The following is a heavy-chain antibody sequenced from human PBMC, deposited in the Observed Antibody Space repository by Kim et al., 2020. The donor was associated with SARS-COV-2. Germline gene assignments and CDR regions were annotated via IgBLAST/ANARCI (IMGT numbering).Heavy chain of an antibody. J-gene: IGHJ5*02. D-gene: IGHD4-17*01. Sequence: ADAVKGRVTISRDNSKNTLYLQMNSLRAEDTAVYYCAKEIDYGDYGWFDPWGQGTLVTVSS. CDR3: AKEIDYGDYGWFDP. V-gene: IGHV3-23*01.